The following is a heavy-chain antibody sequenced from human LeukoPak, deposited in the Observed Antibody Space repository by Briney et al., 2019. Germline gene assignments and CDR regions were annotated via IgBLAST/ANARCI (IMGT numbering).Heavy chain of an antibody. J-gene: IGHJ4*02. D-gene: IGHD6-19*01. V-gene: IGHV3-48*03. CDR1: GFTFSSYE. CDR3: ARLRKPSSGWYYRFVDY. Sequence: GGSLRLSCAASGFTFSSYEMNWVRQAPGKGLEWVSYISSSGSAIYYADSVKGRFTISMDNAKNSLYLQMNSLRAEDTAVYYCARLRKPSSGWYYRFVDYWGQGTLVTVSS. CDR2: ISSSGSAI.